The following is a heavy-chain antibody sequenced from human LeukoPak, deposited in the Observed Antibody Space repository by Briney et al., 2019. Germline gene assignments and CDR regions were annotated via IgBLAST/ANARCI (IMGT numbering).Heavy chain of an antibody. J-gene: IGHJ4*02. D-gene: IGHD1-26*01. V-gene: IGHV7-4-1*02. CDR3: AKVGSGSYLY. Sequence: GGSVKVSCKASGYTFTSYPMNWVRQAPGQGLEWMGSINTHTGNPTYAQGFTGRFVFSFDTSVSTAYLQISSLKAEDIAVYYCAKVGSGSYLYWGQGTLVTVSS. CDR2: INTHTGNP. CDR1: GYTFTSYP.